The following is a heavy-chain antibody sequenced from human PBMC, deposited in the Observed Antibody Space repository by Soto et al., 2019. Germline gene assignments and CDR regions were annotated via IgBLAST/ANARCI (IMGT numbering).Heavy chain of an antibody. D-gene: IGHD6-13*01. CDR1: GFTFTNYA. CDR2: ISGGGSIT. Sequence: GGSLRLSCAASGFTFTNYAMTWVRQAPGKGLEWVSTISGGGSITYYADSLKGRFTISRDNSKNTLYLQINSLRAEDTAVYYCAKTIRDGYSSSWYYFDYWGQGTLVTVSS. J-gene: IGHJ4*02. V-gene: IGHV3-23*01. CDR3: AKTIRDGYSSSWYYFDY.